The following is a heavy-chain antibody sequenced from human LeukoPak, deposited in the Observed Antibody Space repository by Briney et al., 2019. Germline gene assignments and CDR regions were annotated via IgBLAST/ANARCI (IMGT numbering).Heavy chain of an antibody. CDR2: LNGSGGST. V-gene: IGHV3-23*01. J-gene: IGHJ5*02. D-gene: IGHD1-14*01. CDR1: GFTFTSYA. Sequence: GRSLRLSCAASGFTFTSYAMHWVRQAPGKGLEWVSGLNGSGGSTYYADSVKGRFTISRDISKNTLYLQMNSLRAEDTAVYYCAKEPGPWGQGTLVTVPS. CDR3: AKEPGP.